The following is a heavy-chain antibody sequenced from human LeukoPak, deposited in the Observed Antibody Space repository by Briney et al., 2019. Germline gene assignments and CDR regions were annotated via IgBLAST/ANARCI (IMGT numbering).Heavy chain of an antibody. V-gene: IGHV3-23*01. CDR2: ISGSGEST. D-gene: IGHD2-21*02. CDR1: GLTLGTYA. Sequence: GGSLRLSCTVSGLTLGTYAMSWVRQVPGKGLDWVSGISGSGESTYYADSVKGRFTISRDKPKNTVYLQMTSLRAEDTAVYYCAKRAPVTGGFDIWGQGTVVTVSP. J-gene: IGHJ3*02. CDR3: AKRAPVTGGFDI.